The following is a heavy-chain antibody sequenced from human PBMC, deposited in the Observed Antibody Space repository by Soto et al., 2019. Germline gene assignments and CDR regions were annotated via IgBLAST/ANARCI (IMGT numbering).Heavy chain of an antibody. CDR3: ARERDPITMTRRRIDY. J-gene: IGHJ4*02. D-gene: IGHD3-22*01. Sequence: QVQLVQSGAEVKKPGASVKVSCKASGYTFTSYYMHWVRQAPGQGLEWMGIINPSGGSTSYAQKFQGRVTMTRDTSTSTVYMELSSLRSEDTAVYYCARERDPITMTRRRIDYWGQGTLVTVSS. CDR2: INPSGGST. CDR1: GYTFTSYY. V-gene: IGHV1-46*01.